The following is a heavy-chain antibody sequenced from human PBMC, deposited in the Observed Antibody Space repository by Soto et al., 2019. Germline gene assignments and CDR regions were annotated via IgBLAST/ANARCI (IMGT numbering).Heavy chain of an antibody. Sequence: EASVKVSCKASGYTFTSYGISWVRQAPGQGLEWMGWISAYNGNTNYAQKLQGRVTMTTDTSTSTAYMELRSLRSDDTAVYYCAREGYCSSTSCYRGYYYYYGMDVWGQGXTVTVS. D-gene: IGHD2-2*02. CDR3: AREGYCSSTSCYRGYYYYYGMDV. J-gene: IGHJ6*02. CDR1: GYTFTSYG. CDR2: ISAYNGNT. V-gene: IGHV1-18*04.